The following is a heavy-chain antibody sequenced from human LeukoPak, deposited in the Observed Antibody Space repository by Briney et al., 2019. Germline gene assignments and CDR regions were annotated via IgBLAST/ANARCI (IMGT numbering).Heavy chain of an antibody. CDR2: FDPEDGET. CDR3: ATGSSTSRMNYYYYYGMDV. Sequence: ASVRVSCKASGGTFSSYAISWVRQAPGQGLEWMGGFDPEDGETIYAQKFQGRVTMTEDTSTDTAYMELSSLRSEDTAVYYCATGSSTSRMNYYYYYGMDVWGQGTTVTVSS. D-gene: IGHD2-2*01. CDR1: GGTFSSYA. V-gene: IGHV1-24*01. J-gene: IGHJ6*02.